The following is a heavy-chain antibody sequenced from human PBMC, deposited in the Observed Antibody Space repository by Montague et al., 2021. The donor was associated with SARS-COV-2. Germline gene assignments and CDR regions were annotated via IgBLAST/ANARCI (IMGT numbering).Heavy chain of an antibody. D-gene: IGHD2/OR15-2a*01. CDR2: VYYSGST. Sequence: SETLSLTCTVSGVSISGYTYFWGWIRQPPGKGLEWIASVYYSGSTYYNPSLKSRVTISVDTSKNQFSLKLSSVTAADTAVYYCARDIPLYNSILQIRFYASAFDYWGQGTLVTVSS. CDR1: GVSISGYTYF. V-gene: IGHV4-39*07. CDR3: ARDIPLYNSILQIRFYASAFDY. J-gene: IGHJ4*02.